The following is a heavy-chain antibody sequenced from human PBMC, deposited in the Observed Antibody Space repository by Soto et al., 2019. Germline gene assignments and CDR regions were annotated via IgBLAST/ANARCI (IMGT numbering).Heavy chain of an antibody. Sequence: SVKVSCKASGGTFSSYAISWVRQAPGQGLEWMGGIIPIFGTANYAQKFQGRVTITADESTSTAYMELSSLRSEDTAVYYCARDAFDIAAAPGSNWFEPWGQGTLVTVSS. CDR3: ARDAFDIAAAPGSNWFEP. J-gene: IGHJ5*02. D-gene: IGHD6-13*01. V-gene: IGHV1-69*13. CDR2: IIPIFGTA. CDR1: GGTFSSYA.